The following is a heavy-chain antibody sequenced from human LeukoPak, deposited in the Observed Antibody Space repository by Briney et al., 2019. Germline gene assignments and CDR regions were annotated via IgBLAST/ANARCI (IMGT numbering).Heavy chain of an antibody. D-gene: IGHD3-10*01. CDR2: IIPIFGTA. V-gene: IGHV1-69*05. CDR3: AKGYNYGSWRVDY. J-gene: IGHJ4*02. Sequence: SVKVSCKASGGTFSSYAISWVRQAPGQGLEWMGGIIPIFGTANYAQKFQGRVTITTDESASTVYMELSSLTSEDTAVYYCAKGYNYGSWRVDYWGQGTLVTVSS. CDR1: GGTFSSYA.